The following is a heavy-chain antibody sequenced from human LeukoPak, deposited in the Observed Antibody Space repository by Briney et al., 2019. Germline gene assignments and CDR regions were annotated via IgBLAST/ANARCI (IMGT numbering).Heavy chain of an antibody. Sequence: GGSLRLSCAASGFTFSSYAMSWVRQAPGKGLEWVSAISGSGGSTYYADSVKGRFTISRDNAKNSLYLQMNSLRAEDTAVYYCARDWDSSGWSGSDYWGQGTLVTVSS. CDR1: GFTFSSYA. D-gene: IGHD6-19*01. CDR3: ARDWDSSGWSGSDY. CDR2: ISGSGGST. V-gene: IGHV3-23*01. J-gene: IGHJ4*02.